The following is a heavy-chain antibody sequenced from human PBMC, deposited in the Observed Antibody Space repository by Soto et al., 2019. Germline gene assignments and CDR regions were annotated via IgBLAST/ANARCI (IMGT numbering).Heavy chain of an antibody. CDR3: TGAESPDTAYFSLY. D-gene: IGHD7-27*01. J-gene: IGHJ4*02. V-gene: IGHV3-30-3*01. Sequence: PGGSLRLSCAASGFTFSKYAMHWVRQARGTGLEWVAVISNDGSNPYYADSVKGRFTISRDTSNGVAYLQMSSLRVDDSAVYYCTGAESPDTAYFSLYWGQGTPVTVSS. CDR1: GFTFSKYA. CDR2: ISNDGSNP.